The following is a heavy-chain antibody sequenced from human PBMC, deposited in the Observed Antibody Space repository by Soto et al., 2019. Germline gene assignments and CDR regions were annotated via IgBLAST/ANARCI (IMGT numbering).Heavy chain of an antibody. CDR3: ASHMGVAVAGTFYFDY. J-gene: IGHJ4*02. D-gene: IGHD6-19*01. CDR2: IYYSGST. CDR1: GGAISSSSYY. V-gene: IGHV4-39*01. Sequence: SETLSLTCTVSGGAISSSSYYWGWVRQPPGKGMEWIGSIYYSGSTYYNPSLKSRVTISVATSKNQFSLKLSSVTAADTAVYSCASHMGVAVAGTFYFDYWGQGTLVTVSS.